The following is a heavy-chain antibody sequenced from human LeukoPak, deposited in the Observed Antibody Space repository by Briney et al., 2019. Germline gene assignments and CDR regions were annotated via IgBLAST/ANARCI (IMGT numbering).Heavy chain of an antibody. CDR3: AKADPSYYYGMDV. V-gene: IGHV3-9*01. J-gene: IGHJ6*02. CDR2: ISWNSGSI. Sequence: PGMSLRLSCAVSGVTFDDYAMLWLRQSPGKGLEWVSGISWNSGSIGYADSVKGRFTISRDNAKHSLYLQMNSLRAEDTALYYCAKADPSYYYGMDVWGQGTTVTVSS. CDR1: GVTFDDYA.